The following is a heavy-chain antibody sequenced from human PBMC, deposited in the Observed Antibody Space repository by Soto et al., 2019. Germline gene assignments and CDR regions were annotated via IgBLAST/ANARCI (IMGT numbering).Heavy chain of an antibody. J-gene: IGHJ4*02. CDR2: IYYSGST. V-gene: IGHV4-30-4*01. CDR3: ARVTLLKPQRFDY. CDR1: GGSISSGDYY. Sequence: SETLSLTCTVSGGSISSGDYYWSWVRQPPGKGLEWIAYIYYSGSTYYNLSLKSRVTISLDTSKNQFSLKLSSVTAADTAVYYCARVTLLKPQRFDYWGQGTLVTVSS. D-gene: IGHD2-15*01.